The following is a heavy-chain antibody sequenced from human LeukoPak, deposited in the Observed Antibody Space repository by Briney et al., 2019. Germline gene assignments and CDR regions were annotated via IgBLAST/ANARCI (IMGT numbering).Heavy chain of an antibody. D-gene: IGHD4-17*01. CDR1: GFTFNSYW. J-gene: IGHJ5*02. CDR2: TNSDESRT. V-gene: IGHV3-74*01. CDR3: ARGYGDWFDP. Sequence: GGSLRLSSAASGFTFNSYWMHWVRQAPGKGLVWVSRTNSDESRTAYADSVKGRFSISRDNAKNTLYLQMNSLRAEDTAVYYCARGYGDWFDPWGQGTLVTVSS.